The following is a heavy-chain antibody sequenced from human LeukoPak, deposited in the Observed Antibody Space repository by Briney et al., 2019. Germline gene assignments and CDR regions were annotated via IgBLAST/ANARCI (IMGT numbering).Heavy chain of an antibody. V-gene: IGHV1-18*01. CDR1: GYTFTSYG. Sequence: GASVKVSCKASGYTFTSYGITWVRQAPGQGLEWMGWISGYNGNTNYAQKLQGRVTMTTDTSTSTVYMELRSLRSDDTAVYYCARDDNYGSGQPDDWGQGTLVTVSS. CDR2: ISGYNGNT. J-gene: IGHJ4*02. CDR3: ARDDNYGSGQPDD. D-gene: IGHD3-10*01.